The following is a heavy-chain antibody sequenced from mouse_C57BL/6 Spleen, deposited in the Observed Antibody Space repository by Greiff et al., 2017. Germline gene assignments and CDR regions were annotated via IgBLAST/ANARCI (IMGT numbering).Heavy chain of an antibody. CDR1: GFTFSSSA. Sequence: EVMLVESGGGLVKPGGSLKLSCAASGFTFSSSAMSWVRQTPEKRLEWVATISDGGSYTYYPDNVKGRFTISRDNAKNNLYLQMSHLKSEDTAMYYCARDQTEGDYFDYWGQGTTLTVSS. CDR2: ISDGGSYT. V-gene: IGHV5-4*01. CDR3: ARDQTEGDYFDY. J-gene: IGHJ2*01.